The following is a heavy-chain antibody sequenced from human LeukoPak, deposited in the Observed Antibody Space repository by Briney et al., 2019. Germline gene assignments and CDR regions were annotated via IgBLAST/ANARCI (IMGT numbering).Heavy chain of an antibody. J-gene: IGHJ6*02. V-gene: IGHV3-11*01. CDR1: GFTFSDYY. CDR3: ASVYYYGMDV. CDR2: TSSSGGTI. Sequence: PGGSQRLSCAASGFTFSDYYMSWIRQAPGRGLEWVSYTSSSGGTIYYADSVKGRFTISRDNAKKSLYLQMNSLRAEGTAVYYCASVYYYGMDVWGQGTTVTVSS.